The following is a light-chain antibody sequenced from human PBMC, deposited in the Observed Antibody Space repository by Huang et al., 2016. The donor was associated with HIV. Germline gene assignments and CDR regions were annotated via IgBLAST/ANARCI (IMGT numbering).Light chain of an antibody. V-gene: IGKV3-15*01. CDR1: QDVSSN. CDR2: GAS. CDR3: QQYNNWPRT. Sequence: RVMTQSPDILSVSPGETATLSCRASQDVSSNLAWYRQKPGQAPSLLIYGASTRVSGIPARFNGSGSGIAFTLTISSVQSEDFAVYYCQQYNNWPRTFGQGTKLEIK. J-gene: IGKJ2*01.